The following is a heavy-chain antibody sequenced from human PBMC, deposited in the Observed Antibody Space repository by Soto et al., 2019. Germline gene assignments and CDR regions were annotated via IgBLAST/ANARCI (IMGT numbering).Heavy chain of an antibody. CDR2: IYYSGST. J-gene: IGHJ6*02. CDR3: ARERGYYDSSGYYPQLDYYYGMDV. D-gene: IGHD3-22*01. Sequence: SETLSLTCTVSGGSISSGGYYWSWIRQHPGKGLEWIGYIYYSGSTYYNPSLKSRVTISVDTSKNQFSLKLSSVTAADTAVYYCARERGYYDSSGYYPQLDYYYGMDVWGQGTTVTAP. V-gene: IGHV4-31*03. CDR1: GGSISSGGYY.